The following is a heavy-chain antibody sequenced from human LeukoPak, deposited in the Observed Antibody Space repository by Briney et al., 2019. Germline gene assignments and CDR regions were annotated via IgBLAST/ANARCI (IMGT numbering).Heavy chain of an antibody. D-gene: IGHD2-8*01. CDR1: GFTFRNYA. Sequence: LSGGSLRLSCAASGFTFRNYAMTWVRQAPGEGLEWVSVVTGNGDTTYYADSLKGRFTISRDNSRNTLYLQMNSLRAEDTAVYHCARNAADCTTSACYDSWGQGTLVTVSS. V-gene: IGHV3-23*01. CDR3: ARNAADCTTSACYDS. CDR2: VTGNGDTT. J-gene: IGHJ4*02.